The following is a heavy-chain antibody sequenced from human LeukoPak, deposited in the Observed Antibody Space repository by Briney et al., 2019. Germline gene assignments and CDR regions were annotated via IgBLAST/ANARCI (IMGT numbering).Heavy chain of an antibody. D-gene: IGHD2-15*01. V-gene: IGHV3-7*01. CDR1: GFWLTSFW. CDR2: IGQDGSVK. CDR3: GNQCSGGICPEN. J-gene: IGHJ4*02. Sequence: PGGSLRLSCVVSGFWLTSFWMTWVRPAPGKGLEWVGTIGQDGSVKNYADSVKGRFTISRDNAKNSVFLQMNSLRAEDTAFYYCGNQCSGGICPENWGRGTLVTVSS.